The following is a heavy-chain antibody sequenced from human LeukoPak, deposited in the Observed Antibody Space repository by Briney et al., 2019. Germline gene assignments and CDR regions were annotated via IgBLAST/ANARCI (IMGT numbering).Heavy chain of an antibody. Sequence: LRLSCAASGFTFSSYAMHWVRQAPGKGLEWVAVISYDGSNKYYADSVKGRFTISRDNSKNTLYLQMNSLRAEDTAVYYCARWYSSSWPDYWGQGTLVTVSS. CDR1: GFTFSSYA. J-gene: IGHJ4*02. V-gene: IGHV3-30*04. D-gene: IGHD6-13*01. CDR2: ISYDGSNK. CDR3: ARWYSSSWPDY.